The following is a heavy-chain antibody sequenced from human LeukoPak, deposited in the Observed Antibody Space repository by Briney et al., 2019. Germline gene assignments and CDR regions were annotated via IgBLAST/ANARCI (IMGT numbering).Heavy chain of an antibody. CDR3: ARSPNCGGDCS. V-gene: IGHV3-74*03. CDR1: GFTFSTYW. CDR2: INSDGSST. Sequence: PGGSLRLSCAVSGFTFSTYWMHWVRQVPGKGLVWVSRINSDGSSTTYADSVEGRFTISRDNAKNTLYLQMNSLRAEDTAVYYCARSPNCGGDCSWGQGTLVTVSS. D-gene: IGHD2-21*02. J-gene: IGHJ5*02.